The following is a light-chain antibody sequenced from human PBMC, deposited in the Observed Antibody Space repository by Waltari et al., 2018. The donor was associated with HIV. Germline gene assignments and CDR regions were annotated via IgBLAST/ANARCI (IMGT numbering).Light chain of an antibody. CDR3: QQYYNFPVT. V-gene: IGKV1-5*03. Sequence: DIQMTQSPSTLSASIGDRVSFTCRASQNIGNWLAWYQQKPGKAPNLLISKASNLESGVPANFSGSGSVTHFTLTISGLRPDDFASYYCQQYYNFPVTFGQGTKL. J-gene: IGKJ2*01. CDR2: KAS. CDR1: QNIGNW.